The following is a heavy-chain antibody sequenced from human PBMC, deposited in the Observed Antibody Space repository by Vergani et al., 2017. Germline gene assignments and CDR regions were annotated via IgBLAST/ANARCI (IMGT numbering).Heavy chain of an antibody. CDR1: GGSFSGYY. CDR2: INHSGST. Sequence: QVQLQQWGAGLLKPSETLSLTCAVYGGSFSGYYWSWIRQPPGKGLEWIGEINHSGSTNYNPSLKSRVTISVETSKNQFSQKLSSVTAADTAVYYCARGWRITIRVRGNNWFDPWGQGTLVTVSS. CDR3: ARGWRITIRVRGNNWFDP. V-gene: IGHV4-34*01. D-gene: IGHD3-10*01. J-gene: IGHJ5*02.